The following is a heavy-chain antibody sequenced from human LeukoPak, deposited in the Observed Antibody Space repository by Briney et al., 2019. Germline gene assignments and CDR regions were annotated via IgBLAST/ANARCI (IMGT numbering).Heavy chain of an antibody. CDR3: ARDRRKTHPSTLVTALDYYFDF. Sequence: GGSLRLSCAASGFTFSSYWMSWVRQAPGKGLEWVANIKQDGTEKYYVDSVKGRFTISRENAKNSLYLQMNSLRAEDTAVYYCARDRRKTHPSTLVTALDYYFDFWGQGTLVTVSS. D-gene: IGHD2-21*02. CDR2: IKQDGTEK. J-gene: IGHJ4*02. V-gene: IGHV3-7*01. CDR1: GFTFSSYW.